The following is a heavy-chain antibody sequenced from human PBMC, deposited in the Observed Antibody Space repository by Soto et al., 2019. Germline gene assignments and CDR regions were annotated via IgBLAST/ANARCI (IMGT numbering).Heavy chain of an antibody. Sequence: PGGSLRLSCAASGFTFSSYSMNWVRQAPGKGLEWVSSISSSSSYIYYADSVKGRFTISRDNAKNSLYLQMNSLRAEDTAVYYCARSRADYGDYVDFDYWGQGTLVTVSS. D-gene: IGHD4-17*01. CDR3: ARSRADYGDYVDFDY. CDR2: ISSSSSYI. V-gene: IGHV3-21*01. CDR1: GFTFSSYS. J-gene: IGHJ4*02.